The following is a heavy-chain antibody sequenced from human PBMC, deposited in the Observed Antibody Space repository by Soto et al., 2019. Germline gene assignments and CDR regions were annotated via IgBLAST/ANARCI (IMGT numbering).Heavy chain of an antibody. CDR3: VREESDNDGNWFEL. CDR2: IFYDGSRK. V-gene: IGHV3-33*01. J-gene: IGHJ5*02. D-gene: IGHD5-12*01. CDR1: GFTFSHYG. Sequence: QVQLVESGGGVVQPGRSLKLSCAASGFTFSHYGMHWVRQAPGRGLEWVAVIFYDGSRKEYAASLKGRFSISRDNSKNTLYLQMNSLRVEDTAMYYCVREESDNDGNWFELWGQGTLVTVSA.